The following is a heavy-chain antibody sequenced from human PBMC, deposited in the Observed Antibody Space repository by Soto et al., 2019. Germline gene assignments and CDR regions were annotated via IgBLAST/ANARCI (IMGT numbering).Heavy chain of an antibody. CDR3: AKDLEKWLVQLGGLDT. J-gene: IGHJ5*02. CDR1: GLTFTSSS. CDR2: ISENGDRQ. Sequence: QVQLVQSGGGVVQAGNSLRLSCTASGLTFTSSSFHWVRQAPGKGLEWVAVISENGDRQYSTESVRGRFLISRDSSKNTVYLQMNSLRPEDTGVYFCAKDLEKWLVQLGGLDTWGQGAQVTVSS. V-gene: IGHV3-30-3*02. D-gene: IGHD1-1*01.